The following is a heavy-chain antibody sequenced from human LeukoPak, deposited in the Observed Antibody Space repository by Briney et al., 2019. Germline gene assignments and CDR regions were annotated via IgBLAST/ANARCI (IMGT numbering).Heavy chain of an antibody. J-gene: IGHJ4*02. Sequence: SETLSLTCAVSGGSISSSNWWSWVRQPPGKGLEWIGGIYHSGSTNYNPSLKSRVTISVDKSKNQFSLKLSSVTAADTAVYYCAKGKMTTVTTCLDYWGQGTLVTVSS. V-gene: IGHV4-4*02. CDR2: IYHSGST. CDR3: AKGKMTTVTTCLDY. CDR1: GGSISSSNW. D-gene: IGHD4-17*01.